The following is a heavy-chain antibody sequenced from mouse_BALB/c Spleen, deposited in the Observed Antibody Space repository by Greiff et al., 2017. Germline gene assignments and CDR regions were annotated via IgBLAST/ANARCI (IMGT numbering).Heavy chain of an antibody. CDR2: INPYNGDT. CDR1: GYSFTGYF. V-gene: IGHV1-20*02. CDR3: ARGGGDY. Sequence: VQLQQSGPELVKPGASVKISCKASGYSFTGYFMNWVMQSHGKSLEWIGRINPYNGDTFYNQKFKGEATLTVDKSSSTAHMELRSLASEDSAVYYCARGGGDYWGQGTTLTVSS. J-gene: IGHJ2*01.